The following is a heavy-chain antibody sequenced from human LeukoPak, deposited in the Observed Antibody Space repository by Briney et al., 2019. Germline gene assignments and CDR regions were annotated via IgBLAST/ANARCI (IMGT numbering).Heavy chain of an antibody. CDR3: AQDLSYIGLDN. V-gene: IGHV3-23*01. Sequence: GGSLRLSCAASGFTFSSYGMSWVRQAPGKGLEWVSAISGSGGSTYYADSVKGRFTISRDNSENMLYLQMNSLRAEDTAVYYCAQDLSYIGLDNWGQGTLVTVSS. CDR1: GFTFSSYG. D-gene: IGHD2-15*01. J-gene: IGHJ4*02. CDR2: ISGSGGST.